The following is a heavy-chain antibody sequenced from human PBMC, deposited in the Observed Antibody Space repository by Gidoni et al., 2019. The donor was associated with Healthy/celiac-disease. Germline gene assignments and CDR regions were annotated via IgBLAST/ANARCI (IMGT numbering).Heavy chain of an antibody. CDR2: ISSSSSDI. CDR3: ARDTRYFDWLLSFYFDY. Sequence: EVQLVDSGGGLVKPGGSLRLSCAASGFTCRSYSMNLVRQAPGKGREWVSYISSSSSDIYYADSVKGRFTISRDNAKNSLYLQMNSLKSEDTAVYYCARDTRYFDWLLSFYFDYWGQGTLVIVSS. J-gene: IGHJ4*02. V-gene: IGHV3-21*01. D-gene: IGHD3-9*01. CDR1: GFTCRSYS.